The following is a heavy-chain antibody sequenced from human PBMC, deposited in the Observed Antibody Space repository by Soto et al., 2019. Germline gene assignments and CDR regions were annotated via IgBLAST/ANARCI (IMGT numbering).Heavy chain of an antibody. CDR1: GYTFTSYY. J-gene: IGHJ4*02. CDR3: ARESRYDYVWGSYRHFDY. CDR2: INPSGGST. D-gene: IGHD3-16*02. V-gene: IGHV1-46*01. Sequence: GASVKVSCKASGYTFTSYYMHWVRQAPGQGLEWMGIINPSGGSTSYAQKFQSRVTMTRDTSTSTVYMELSSLRSEDTAVYYCARESRYDYVWGSYRHFDYWGQGTLVTVSS.